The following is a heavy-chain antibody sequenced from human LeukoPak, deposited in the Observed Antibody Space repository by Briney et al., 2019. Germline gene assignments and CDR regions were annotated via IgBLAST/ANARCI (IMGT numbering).Heavy chain of an antibody. Sequence: PSETLSLTCTVSGGSISSYYWSWIRQPPGKGLEWIGYIYYSGSTNYNPSLKSRVTISVDTSKNQFSLKLSSVTAADTAVYYCARDSGTTGEVKFDPWGQGTLVAVSS. V-gene: IGHV4-59*01. J-gene: IGHJ5*02. CDR3: ARDSGTTGEVKFDP. CDR1: GGSISSYY. D-gene: IGHD3-10*01. CDR2: IYYSGST.